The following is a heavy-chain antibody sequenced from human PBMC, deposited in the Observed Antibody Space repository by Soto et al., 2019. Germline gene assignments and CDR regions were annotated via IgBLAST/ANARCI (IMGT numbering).Heavy chain of an antibody. V-gene: IGHV1-18*01. J-gene: IGHJ6*02. CDR3: ARVSFAGGRLTGYPDV. Sequence: QVQLVQSGAEVKKPGASVKVSCKASGYTFTSYGISWVRQAPGQGLEWMGWISAYNGNTNYAQKLQGRVTMTTDTSTSTAYMGLGGLRADDTAVYCCARVSFAGGRLTGYPDVWGQGTTVTVSS. CDR1: GYTFTSYG. D-gene: IGHD3-9*01. CDR2: ISAYNGNT.